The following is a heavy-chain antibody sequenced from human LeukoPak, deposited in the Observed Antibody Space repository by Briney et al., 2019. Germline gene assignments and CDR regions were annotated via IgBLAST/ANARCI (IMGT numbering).Heavy chain of an antibody. CDR3: ARQSGGSLDY. J-gene: IGHJ4*02. CDR1: GFTFSSYW. D-gene: IGHD1-26*01. CDR2: INIDGSST. Sequence: GGSLRLSCAASGFTFSSYWMHWVRQAPGKGLVWVTRINIDGSSTSYADSVKGRFTISRDNAENTLYLQMNGLRVEDTAVYYCARQSGGSLDYWGQGTLVTVSS. V-gene: IGHV3-74*01.